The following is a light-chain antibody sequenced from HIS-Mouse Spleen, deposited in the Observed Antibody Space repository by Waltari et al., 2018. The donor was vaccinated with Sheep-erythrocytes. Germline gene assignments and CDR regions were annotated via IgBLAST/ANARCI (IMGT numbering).Light chain of an antibody. CDR3: CSYAGSYTFWV. CDR1: SSDFGGYNY. CDR2: DVS. Sequence: QSALTQPRSVSGSPGQSVTISCPGTSSDFGGYNYVSWYQHHPGKAPKLMIYDVSKRPSGVPDRFSGSKSGNTASLTISGLQAEDEADYYCCSYAGSYTFWVFGGGTRLTVL. V-gene: IGLV2-11*01. J-gene: IGLJ3*02.